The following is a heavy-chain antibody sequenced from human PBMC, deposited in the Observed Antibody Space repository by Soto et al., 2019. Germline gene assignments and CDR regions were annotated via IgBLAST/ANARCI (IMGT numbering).Heavy chain of an antibody. D-gene: IGHD3-16*01. J-gene: IGHJ4*02. CDR3: GRTVETGDYVGGRYRQYCFDY. Sequence: QLQLQESGSGLVKPSQTLSLTCAVSGGSISSGGYSWSWIRQPPGKGLEWIGYIYHSGSTYYNPSLKSRVAIAVDRSKNQFSLKLSSVTCADTAVCYWGRTVETGDYVGGRYRQYCFDYWGQGTLVTVSS. CDR2: IYHSGST. V-gene: IGHV4-30-2*01. CDR1: GGSISSGGYS.